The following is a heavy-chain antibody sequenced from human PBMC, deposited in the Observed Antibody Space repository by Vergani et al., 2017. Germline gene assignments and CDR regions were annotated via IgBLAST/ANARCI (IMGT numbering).Heavy chain of an antibody. D-gene: IGHD6-13*01. Sequence: QVQLVQSGAEVKKPGSSVKVSCKASGGTFSSYTISWVRQAPGQGLEWMGRIIPILGIANYAQKFQGRVTITADKSTSTAYMELSSLRSEDTAVYYWARDRIAAAGNYGMDVWGQGTTVTVSS. CDR3: ARDRIAAAGNYGMDV. V-gene: IGHV1-69*08. CDR1: GGTFSSYT. J-gene: IGHJ6*02. CDR2: IIPILGIA.